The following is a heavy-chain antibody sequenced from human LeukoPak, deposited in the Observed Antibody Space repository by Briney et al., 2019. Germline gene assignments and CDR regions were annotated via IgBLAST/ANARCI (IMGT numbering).Heavy chain of an antibody. D-gene: IGHD6-6*01. CDR2: ISSSSSTI. CDR3: ARDIRRYSSSSSAFDI. J-gene: IGHJ3*02. Sequence: PGGSLRLSCAASGFTFSSYSMNWVRQAPGKGLEWVSYISSSSSTIYYADSVKGRFTISRDNAKNSLYLQMNSLRAEDMAVYYCARDIRRYSSSSSAFDIWGQGTMVTVSS. V-gene: IGHV3-48*01. CDR1: GFTFSSYS.